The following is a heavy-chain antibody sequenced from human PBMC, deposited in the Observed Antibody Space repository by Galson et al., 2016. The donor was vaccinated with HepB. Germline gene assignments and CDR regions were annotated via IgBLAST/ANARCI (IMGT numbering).Heavy chain of an antibody. J-gene: IGHJ4*02. Sequence: SETLSLTCSVSGGSVSSATYYWTWIRQPPGKGLEWIGYIYSCATTNYNPSLKSRVTISADTSKNQFSLKLSSVTAADTAVYYCARRTIRGLDSWGQGTLVTVSS. D-gene: IGHD5-12*01. CDR3: ARRTIRGLDS. CDR2: IYSCATT. V-gene: IGHV4-61*01. CDR1: GGSVSSATYY.